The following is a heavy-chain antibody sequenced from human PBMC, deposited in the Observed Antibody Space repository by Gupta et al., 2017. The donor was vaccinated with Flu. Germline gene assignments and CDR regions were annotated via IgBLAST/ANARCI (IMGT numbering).Heavy chain of an antibody. CDR1: GYTFTSYD. J-gene: IGHJ6*02. CDR3: ARGKRIAAADPYYYYYGMDV. D-gene: IGHD6-13*01. V-gene: IGHV1-8*01. Sequence: QVQLVQSGAEVKKPGASVKVSCKASGYTFTSYDINWVRQATGQGLEWMGWMNPNSGNTGYAQKFQGRVTMTRNTSISTAYMELSSLRSEDTAVYYCARGKRIAAADPYYYYYGMDVWGQGTTVTVSS. CDR2: MNPNSGNT.